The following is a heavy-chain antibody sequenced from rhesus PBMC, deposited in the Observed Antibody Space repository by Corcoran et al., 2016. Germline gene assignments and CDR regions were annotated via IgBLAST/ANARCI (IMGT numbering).Heavy chain of an antibody. V-gene: IGHV4-160*01. CDR3: ATSTVAATAY. D-gene: IGHD4-29*01. CDR1: GYSINNNY. Sequence: QVQLQESGPGLVKPSETLSLTCTVSGYSINNNYWSWIRQSAGRGLELIGYVYGRGGSTYYNPSLKSRVTISTDTSKNQFSLKLSSVTAADTAIYYCATSTVAATAYWGQGVLFTVSS. CDR2: VYGRGGST. J-gene: IGHJ4*01.